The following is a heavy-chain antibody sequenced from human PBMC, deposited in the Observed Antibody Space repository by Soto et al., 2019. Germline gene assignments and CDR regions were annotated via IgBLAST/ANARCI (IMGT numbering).Heavy chain of an antibody. CDR3: AKDSADYDILTGPFDY. J-gene: IGHJ4*02. CDR2: ISYDGSNK. CDR1: GFTFISYG. Sequence: GGALRLSCADSGFTFISYGMHFCRQAPGKGLEWVAVISYDGSNKYYADSVKGRFTISRDNSKNTLYLQMNSLRAEDTAVYYCAKDSADYDILTGPFDYWGQGTLVTVSS. V-gene: IGHV3-30*18. D-gene: IGHD3-9*01.